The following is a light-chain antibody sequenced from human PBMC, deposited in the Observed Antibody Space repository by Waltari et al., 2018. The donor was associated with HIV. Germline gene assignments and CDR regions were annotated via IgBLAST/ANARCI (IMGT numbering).Light chain of an antibody. CDR3: TSYAGSGEYV. V-gene: IGLV2-8*01. CDR2: EGS. Sequence: QSALTQPPSASGSPGQSVTISCTGTSSDVGGYDYVSWYQHHPGKVPRLIMYEGSKRPSGVPDRFSGFKSGNTGSLTVSGLQAEDEADYYCTSYAGSGEYVFGTGTKVTVL. CDR1: SSDVGGYDY. J-gene: IGLJ1*01.